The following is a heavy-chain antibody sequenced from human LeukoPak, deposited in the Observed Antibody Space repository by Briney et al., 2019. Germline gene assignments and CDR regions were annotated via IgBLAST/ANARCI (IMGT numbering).Heavy chain of an antibody. CDR3: AKAGAGSSGWYGDAFDI. CDR1: GFTFSSYA. CDR2: ISGSGGST. D-gene: IGHD6-19*01. Sequence: GASLRLSGAASGFTFSSYAMSWVRQAPGKGLEWVSAISGSGGSTYYADSVKGRFTISRDNSKNTLYLQMNSLRAEDTAVYYCAKAGAGSSGWYGDAFDIWGQGTMVTVSS. J-gene: IGHJ3*02. V-gene: IGHV3-23*01.